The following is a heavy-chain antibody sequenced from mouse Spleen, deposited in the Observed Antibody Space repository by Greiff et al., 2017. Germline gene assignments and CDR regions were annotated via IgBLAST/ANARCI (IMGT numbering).Heavy chain of an antibody. D-gene: IGHD1-1*01. CDR2: IHPNSGST. CDR3: ARGGTTVEYFDV. Sequence: QVQLKQPGAELVKPGASVKLSCKASGYTFTSYWMHWVKQRPGQGLEWIGMIHPNSGSTNYNEKFKSKATLTVDKSSSTAYMQLSSLTSEDSAVYYCARGGTTVEYFDVWGAGTTVTVSS. V-gene: IGHV1-64*01. CDR1: GYTFTSYW. J-gene: IGHJ1*01.